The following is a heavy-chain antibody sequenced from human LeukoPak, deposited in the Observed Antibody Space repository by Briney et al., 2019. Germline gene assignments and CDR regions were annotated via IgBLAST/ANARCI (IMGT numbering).Heavy chain of an antibody. CDR1: GYSISSGYY. V-gene: IGHV4-38-2*02. Sequence: SETLSLTCTVSGYSISSGYYWGWIRQPPGQGQEWIGSIYHSGSTYYNPSLTSRVTISVDTSKNQFSLKLSSVTAADTAVYYCARGVSVVGAAYWGQGTLVTVSS. D-gene: IGHD1-26*01. CDR2: IYHSGST. CDR3: ARGVSVVGAAY. J-gene: IGHJ4*02.